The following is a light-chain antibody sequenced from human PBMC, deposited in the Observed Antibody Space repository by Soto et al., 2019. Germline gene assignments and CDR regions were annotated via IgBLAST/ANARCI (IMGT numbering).Light chain of an antibody. J-gene: IGKJ5*01. Sequence: ETVMTPSPGTLSLSPVERATLSCRASQSVSSSYLAWYQQKPGQAPRLLIYGASSRATGIPDRFSGSGSGTDFTLTISRLEPEDFAVYYCQQYGTSRHGTFGQGTRLEIK. CDR2: GAS. V-gene: IGKV3-20*01. CDR3: QQYGTSRHGT. CDR1: QSVSSSY.